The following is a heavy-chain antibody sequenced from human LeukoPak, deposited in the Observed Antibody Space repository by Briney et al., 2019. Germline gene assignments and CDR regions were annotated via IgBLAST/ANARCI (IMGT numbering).Heavy chain of an antibody. CDR3: ALQPRYFDWFLV. V-gene: IGHV1-69*01. D-gene: IGHD3-9*01. CDR2: IIPIFGTA. Sequence: SVKVSCKASGGTFSSCAINWVRQAPGQGLEWMGGIIPIFGTANYAQKFQGRVTITAGESTSTAYMELSSLRSEDTAVYYCALQPRYFDWFLVWGQGTLVTVSS. CDR1: GGTFSSCA. J-gene: IGHJ4*02.